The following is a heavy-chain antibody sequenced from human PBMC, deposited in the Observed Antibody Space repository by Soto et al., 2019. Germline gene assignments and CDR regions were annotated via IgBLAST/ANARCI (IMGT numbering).Heavy chain of an antibody. J-gene: IGHJ4*02. V-gene: IGHV3-15*07. Sequence: GGSLRLSCAASGFTFTNAWMSWVRQAPGKGLEWVGRLKSKADGGTTDYAAPVKGRFTISRDDSKNALYLQMNSLNTEDTAVYYCRAQSSPYSDSAPNFDNWGQGTLVTVSS. CDR1: GFTFTNAW. CDR3: RAQSSPYSDSAPNFDN. CDR2: LKSKADGGTT. D-gene: IGHD3-16*01.